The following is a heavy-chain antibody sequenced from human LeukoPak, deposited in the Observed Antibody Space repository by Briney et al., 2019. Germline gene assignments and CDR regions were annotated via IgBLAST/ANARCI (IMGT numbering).Heavy chain of an antibody. J-gene: IGHJ4*02. CDR1: GFTFSDYY. D-gene: IGHD6-13*01. V-gene: IGHV3-11*01. Sequence: PGGSLRLSCAASGFTFSDYYMSWIRQAPGKGLEWVSYISSSGSTIYYADSVKGRFTISRDNAKNSLYLQMNSLRAEDTAVYYCASEGAYSSSWYEKKTLYFDYWGQGTLVTVSS. CDR3: ASEGAYSSSWYEKKTLYFDY. CDR2: ISSSGSTI.